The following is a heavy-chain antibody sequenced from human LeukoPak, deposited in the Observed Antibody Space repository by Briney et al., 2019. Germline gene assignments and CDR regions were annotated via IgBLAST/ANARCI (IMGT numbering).Heavy chain of an antibody. Sequence: GASVKVSCKTSGYTFTSYDINWVRQAPGQGLEWLGWMNPNNGRTGYAQTFQGRVTMTRDTSISTAYMELRSLRSEDTAVYYCARNLAMTGDFDNWGQGTLDTVSS. J-gene: IGHJ4*02. D-gene: IGHD2-2*01. CDR3: ARNLAMTGDFDN. CDR2: MNPNNGRT. V-gene: IGHV1-8*01. CDR1: GYTFTSYD.